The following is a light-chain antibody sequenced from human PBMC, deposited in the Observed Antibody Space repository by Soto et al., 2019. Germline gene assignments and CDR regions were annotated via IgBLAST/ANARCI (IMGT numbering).Light chain of an antibody. CDR1: QSVSSSY. J-gene: IGKJ1*01. CDR3: QQYGSSRT. V-gene: IGKV3-20*01. CDR2: GAS. Sequence: VLRQSPCTLSLSPVERATLSCRASQSVSSSYLAWYQQKPGQAPRLLIYGASSRATGIPDRFSGSGSGTDFTLTISRLEPEDFAVYYCQQYGSSRTFGQGTKVDIK.